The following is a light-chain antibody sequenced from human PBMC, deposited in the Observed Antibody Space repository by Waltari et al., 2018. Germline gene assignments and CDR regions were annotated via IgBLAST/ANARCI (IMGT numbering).Light chain of an antibody. Sequence: QTVLTQPPSVSGAPGQRVTISCTGSSSHIGAGSDVHWYQQLPGTAPKLLIYDNNNRPSGVPDRFSGSKSVTSASLAITGLQAEDEADYYCQSYDRSLSGSVFGGGTKLTVL. CDR1: SSHIGAGSD. V-gene: IGLV1-40*01. CDR2: DNN. J-gene: IGLJ2*01. CDR3: QSYDRSLSGSV.